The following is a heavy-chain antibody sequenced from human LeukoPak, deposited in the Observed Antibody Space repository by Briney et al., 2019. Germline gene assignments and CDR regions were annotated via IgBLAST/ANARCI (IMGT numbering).Heavy chain of an antibody. Sequence: GGSLRLSCVVSGLTFRSYAMSWVRQAPGKGLEWVSTVSGKGDETFYADSVKGRFTLSRDNSKNTLNLQINSLRVEDAAVYYCAKGGHYSFFDRWGQGILVTVSS. V-gene: IGHV3-23*01. CDR2: VSGKGDET. CDR1: GLTFRSYA. J-gene: IGHJ5*02. CDR3: AKGGHYSFFDR. D-gene: IGHD3-10*01.